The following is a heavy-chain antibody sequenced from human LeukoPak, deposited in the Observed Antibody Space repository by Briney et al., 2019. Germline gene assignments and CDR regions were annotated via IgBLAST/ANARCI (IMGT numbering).Heavy chain of an antibody. V-gene: IGHV1-18*01. CDR3: ARVFSYPLRAPFDP. J-gene: IGHJ5*02. D-gene: IGHD3-3*01. Sequence: GASVKVSCKASGYTFTSYGISWVRQAPGQGLEWMGWISAYNGNTNYAQKLQGRVTMTTDTSTSTAYMELRSLRSDDTAVYYCARVFSYPLRAPFDPWGQGTLVTVSS. CDR2: ISAYNGNT. CDR1: GYTFTSYG.